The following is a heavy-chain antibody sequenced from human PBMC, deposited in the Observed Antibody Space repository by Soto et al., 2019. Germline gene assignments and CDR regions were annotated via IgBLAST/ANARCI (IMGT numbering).Heavy chain of an antibody. CDR3: AKDRGPIVVVPAGFDY. CDR2: ISGSGGST. J-gene: IGHJ4*02. CDR1: GFTFSSYA. V-gene: IGHV3-23*01. D-gene: IGHD2-2*01. Sequence: GGSLRLSCAASGFTFSSYAMSWVRQAPGKGLEWVSAISGSGGSTYYADSVKGRFTISRDNSKNTLYLQMNSLRAEDTAVYYCAKDRGPIVVVPAGFDYWGQGTLVTVSS.